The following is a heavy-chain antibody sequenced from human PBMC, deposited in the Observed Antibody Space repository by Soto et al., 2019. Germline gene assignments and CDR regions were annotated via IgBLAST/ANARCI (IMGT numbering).Heavy chain of an antibody. CDR3: ARYSSSWSKYVQH. CDR1: GGSLSGYC. Sequence: SETLSLTCAVYGGSLSGYCWSWIRQTPGKRLEWVGDINHGGSANYNPSLKSRVTFSLDPSKNQFSLKLSSVIAADTAVYYCARYSSSWSKYVQHWGRGTLVTVSS. D-gene: IGHD6-13*01. V-gene: IGHV4-34*01. J-gene: IGHJ1*01. CDR2: INHGGSA.